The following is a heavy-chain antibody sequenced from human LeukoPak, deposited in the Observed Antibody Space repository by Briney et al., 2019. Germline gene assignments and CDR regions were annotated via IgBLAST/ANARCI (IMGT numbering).Heavy chain of an antibody. Sequence: SETLSPTCTVSGGSISSGDYYWSWVRQPPGKGLEWIGYIYYSGSTYYNPSLKSRVTISVDTSKNQFSLKLSSVTAADTAVYYCARSLTGYSDFDYWGQGTLVTVSS. CDR2: IYYSGST. CDR1: GGSISSGDYY. CDR3: ARSLTGYSDFDY. D-gene: IGHD3-9*01. J-gene: IGHJ4*02. V-gene: IGHV4-30-4*01.